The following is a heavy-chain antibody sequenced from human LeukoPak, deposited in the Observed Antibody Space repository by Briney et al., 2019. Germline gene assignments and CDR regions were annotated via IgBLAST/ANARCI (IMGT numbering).Heavy chain of an antibody. V-gene: IGHV1-18*01. CDR1: GYTFTSYG. CDR2: TSAYNGNT. J-gene: IGHJ3*02. Sequence: ASVKVSCKASGYTFTSYGISWVRQAPGQGLEWMGWTSAYNGNTSYAQKLQGRVTMTTDTSTSTAYMEVRSLRSDDTAVYYCARSRINTYYYDSSGPGAFDIWGQGTMVTVSS. D-gene: IGHD3-22*01. CDR3: ARSRINTYYYDSSGPGAFDI.